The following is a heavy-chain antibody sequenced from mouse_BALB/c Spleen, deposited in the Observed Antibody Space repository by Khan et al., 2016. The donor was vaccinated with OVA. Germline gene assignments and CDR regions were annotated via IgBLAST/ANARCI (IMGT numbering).Heavy chain of an antibody. Sequence: QVQLQQSGAELAKPGASVKMSCTASGYTFTSYWIHWVKQRPGQGLEWIGYINPSTGYSEYNQKFKDKATLTADKSSSTAYMQLSSLTSDDSAVYYCANHGSSSAWFAYWGQGTLVTVSA. CDR3: ANHGSSSAWFAY. J-gene: IGHJ3*01. CDR1: GYTFTSYW. V-gene: IGHV1-7*01. D-gene: IGHD1-1*01. CDR2: INPSTGYS.